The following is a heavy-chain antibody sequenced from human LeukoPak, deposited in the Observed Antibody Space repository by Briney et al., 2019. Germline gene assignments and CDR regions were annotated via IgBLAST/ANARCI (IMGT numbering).Heavy chain of an antibody. D-gene: IGHD6-19*01. Sequence: PGRSLRLSCAASGFTFSSYAMHWVRQAPGKGLEWVAVISYDGSNKYYADSVKGRFTISRDNSKNTLYLQMNSLRAEDTAVYYCARDGERQSSLLPLMAGPWGFDYWGQGTLVTVSS. CDR2: ISYDGSNK. CDR1: GFTFSSYA. J-gene: IGHJ4*02. V-gene: IGHV3-30*04. CDR3: ARDGERQSSLLPLMAGPWGFDY.